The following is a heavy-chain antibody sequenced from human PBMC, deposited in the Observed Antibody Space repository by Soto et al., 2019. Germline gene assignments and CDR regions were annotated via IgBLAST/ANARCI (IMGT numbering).Heavy chain of an antibody. CDR2: IYYSGST. J-gene: IGHJ4*02. D-gene: IGHD2-2*01. V-gene: IGHV4-39*01. Sequence: PSETLSLTCTVSGGSISSSSYYWDWIRQPPGKGLEWIGSIYYSGSTYYNPSLKSRVTISVDTSKNQFSLKLSSVTAADTAVYYCARRPLYCSSTSCYWFDYWGQGTLVTVSS. CDR3: ARRPLYCSSTSCYWFDY. CDR1: GGSISSSSYY.